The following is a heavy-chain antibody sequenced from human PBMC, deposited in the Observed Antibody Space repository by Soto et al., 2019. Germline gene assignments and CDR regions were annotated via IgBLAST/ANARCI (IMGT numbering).Heavy chain of an antibody. CDR3: ARQLVTALDPEQLYYYGMDV. CDR1: GYSFTSYW. J-gene: IGHJ6*04. D-gene: IGHD2-21*02. V-gene: IGHV5-51*01. Sequence: GESLKISCKGSGYSFTSYWIGWVRQMPGKGLEWMGIIYPGDSDTRYSPSFQGQVTISADKSISTAYLQWSSLKASDTAMYYCARQLVTALDPEQLYYYGMDVWGEGTTVTVSS. CDR2: IYPGDSDT.